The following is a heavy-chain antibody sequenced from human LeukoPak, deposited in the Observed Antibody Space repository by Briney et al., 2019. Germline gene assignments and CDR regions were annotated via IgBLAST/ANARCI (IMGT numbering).Heavy chain of an antibody. CDR2: IYTSGST. D-gene: IGHD6-6*01. Sequence: SQTLSLTCTVSGGSISSGSYYWSWIRQPAGKGLEWIGRIYTSGSTNYNPSLKSRVTISVDTSKNQFSLKLSSVTAADTAVYYCARKWKQLVEGGNYFDYWGQGTLVTVSS. J-gene: IGHJ4*02. V-gene: IGHV4-61*02. CDR3: ARKWKQLVEGGNYFDY. CDR1: GGSISSGSYY.